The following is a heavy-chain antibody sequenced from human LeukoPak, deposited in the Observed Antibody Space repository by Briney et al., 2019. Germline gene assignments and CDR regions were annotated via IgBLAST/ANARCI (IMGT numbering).Heavy chain of an antibody. D-gene: IGHD4-17*01. Sequence: GSLRLSCAASGLTLSSYGMHWVRQAPGKGLEWVAFISYDGSNKYYADSVKGRFTISRDNSKNTLYLQMNSLRAEDTAVYYCAKGPPDYGDYYFDYWGQGTLVTVSS. J-gene: IGHJ4*02. CDR3: AKGPPDYGDYYFDY. CDR1: GLTLSSYG. CDR2: ISYDGSNK. V-gene: IGHV3-30*18.